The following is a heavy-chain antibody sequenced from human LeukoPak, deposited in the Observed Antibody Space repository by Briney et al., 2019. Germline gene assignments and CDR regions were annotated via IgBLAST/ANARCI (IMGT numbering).Heavy chain of an antibody. V-gene: IGHV4-39*07. J-gene: IGHJ4*02. CDR3: ARVDYVWGSYRYYFDY. CDR2: IYYSGST. D-gene: IGHD3-16*02. Sequence: SETLSLTRTVSGGSISSSSYYWGWIRQPPGKGLEWIGSIYYSGSTYYNPSLKSRVTISVDTSKNQFSLKLSSVTAADTAVYYCARVDYVWGSYRYYFDYWGQGTLVTVSS. CDR1: GGSISSSSYY.